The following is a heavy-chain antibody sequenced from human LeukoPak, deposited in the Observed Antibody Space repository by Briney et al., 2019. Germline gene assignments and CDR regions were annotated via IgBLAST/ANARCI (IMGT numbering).Heavy chain of an antibody. V-gene: IGHV4-59*01. J-gene: IGHJ2*01. D-gene: IGHD2/OR15-2a*01. CDR3: ARGRLYRSGYWYFDL. CDR2: IYYSGST. CDR1: GGSISSYY. Sequence: PSETLSLTCTVSGGSISSYYWSWIRQPPGKGLEWIGYIYYSGSTNYNPSLKSRVTISVDTSKNQFSLKLSSVTAADTAVYYCARGRLYRSGYWYFDLWGRGTLVTVSS.